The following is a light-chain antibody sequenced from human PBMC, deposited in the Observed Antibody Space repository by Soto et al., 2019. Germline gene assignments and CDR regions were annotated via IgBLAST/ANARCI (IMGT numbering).Light chain of an antibody. CDR1: QSISRS. CDR3: QQYQSYFLT. Sequence: DIPMTQSPSTLSASVGDRVTITCRASQSISRSLAWYQQKSGKAPKLLIYDASSLESGVPSRFSGSGFGTEFTLPISGLQPDDFATYYCQQYQSYFLTFGPGTTVDMK. V-gene: IGKV1-5*01. CDR2: DAS. J-gene: IGKJ3*01.